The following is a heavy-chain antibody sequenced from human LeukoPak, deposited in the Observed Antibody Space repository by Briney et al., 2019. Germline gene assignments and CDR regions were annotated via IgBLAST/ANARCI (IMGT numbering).Heavy chain of an antibody. CDR1: GFTFSSYA. V-gene: IGHV3-23*01. CDR3: AKGQKWELPLDF. D-gene: IGHD1-26*01. Sequence: GGSLRLSCAASGFTFSSYAMTWVRQAPGKGLEWVSAISDSGRSTYYADSVRGRFTISRDISKSTLYLQMNSLRAEDTALYYCAKGQKWELPLDFWGQGTLVTVSS. CDR2: ISDSGRST. J-gene: IGHJ4*02.